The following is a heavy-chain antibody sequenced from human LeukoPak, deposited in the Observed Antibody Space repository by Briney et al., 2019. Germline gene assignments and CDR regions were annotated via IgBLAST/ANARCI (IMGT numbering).Heavy chain of an antibody. CDR2: INPNSGGT. CDR3: ARLPGRDFRGAFDI. Sequence: ASVKVSCKASGYTFTGYYMHWVRQAPGQGLEWMGWINPNSGGTNYAQKFRGWVTMTRDTSISTAYMELSRLRSDDTAVYYCARLPGRDFRGAFDIWGQGTMVTVSS. J-gene: IGHJ3*02. D-gene: IGHD2-21*02. V-gene: IGHV1-2*04. CDR1: GYTFTGYY.